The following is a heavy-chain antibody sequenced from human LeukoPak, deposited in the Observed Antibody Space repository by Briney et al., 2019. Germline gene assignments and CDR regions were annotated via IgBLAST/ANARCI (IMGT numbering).Heavy chain of an antibody. CDR2: ISSSGSTI. Sequence: PGGSLRLSCAAPGFTFSDYYMSWIRQAPGKGLEWVSYISSSGSTIYYADSVKGRFTISRDNAKNSLYLQMNSLRAEDTAVYYCARGSRTATYAFDIWGQGTMVTVSS. V-gene: IGHV3-11*01. CDR3: ARGSRTATYAFDI. D-gene: IGHD5-18*01. J-gene: IGHJ3*02. CDR1: GFTFSDYY.